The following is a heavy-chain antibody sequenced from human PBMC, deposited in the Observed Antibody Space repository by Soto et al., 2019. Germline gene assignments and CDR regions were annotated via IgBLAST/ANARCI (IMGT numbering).Heavy chain of an antibody. J-gene: IGHJ6*02. Sequence: QVQLVQSGAEVKKPGSSVKVSCKASGGTFSSYAISWVRQAPGQGLEWMGGIIPIFGTANYAQKFQGRVTITADKSTSTAYMELSSLRSEDTAVYYCAREGGYCSGGSCSVYYGMDVWGQGTTVTVSS. V-gene: IGHV1-69*06. CDR1: GGTFSSYA. D-gene: IGHD2-15*01. CDR3: AREGGYCSGGSCSVYYGMDV. CDR2: IIPIFGTA.